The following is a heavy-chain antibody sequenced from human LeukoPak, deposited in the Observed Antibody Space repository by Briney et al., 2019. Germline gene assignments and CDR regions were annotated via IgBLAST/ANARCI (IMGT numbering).Heavy chain of an antibody. CDR1: GFTFSSYS. CDR3: ASGTLSSWYFQGNWFDP. Sequence: PGGSLRLSCAASGFTFSSYSMNWVRQAPGKGLEWVSYISGSSSTIYYADSVKGRFTISRDNAKNSLYLQMNSLRAEDTAVYYCASGTLSSWYFQGNWFDPWGQGTLVTVSS. D-gene: IGHD6-13*01. V-gene: IGHV3-48*01. J-gene: IGHJ5*02. CDR2: ISGSSSTI.